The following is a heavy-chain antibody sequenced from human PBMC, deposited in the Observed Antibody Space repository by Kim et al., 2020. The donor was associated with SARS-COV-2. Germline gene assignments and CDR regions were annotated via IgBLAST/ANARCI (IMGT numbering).Heavy chain of an antibody. D-gene: IGHD3-16*01. V-gene: IGHV3-7*01. J-gene: IGHJ5*02. CDR3: ARGALDL. Sequence: GGSLRLSCAASGFSFSRQWMCWVRRAPGKGLEWVATITPDGSVKFYVDSLKGRFTISRDNAKDSVFLQMKSLTVGDTAVYYCARGALDLWGQGTLVTVSS. CDR2: ITPDGSVK. CDR1: GFSFSRQW.